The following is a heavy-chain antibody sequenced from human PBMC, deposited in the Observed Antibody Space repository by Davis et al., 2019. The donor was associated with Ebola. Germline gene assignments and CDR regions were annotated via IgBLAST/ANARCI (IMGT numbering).Heavy chain of an antibody. CDR2: INPSGGST. CDR1: GGTFSSYT. D-gene: IGHD2-15*01. CDR3: ARGPSRGGSSNWFDP. Sequence: ASVTVSCKASGGTFSSYTISWVRQAPGQGLEWMGIINPSGGSTTYAQKFQGRITMTRDTSTSTVYMELSSLRAEDTAVYYCARGPSRGGSSNWFDPWGQGTLVTVSS. V-gene: IGHV1-46*01. J-gene: IGHJ5*02.